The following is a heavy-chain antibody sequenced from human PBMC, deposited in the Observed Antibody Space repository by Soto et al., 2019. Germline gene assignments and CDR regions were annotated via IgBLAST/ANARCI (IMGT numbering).Heavy chain of an antibody. CDR2: INSDGSST. Sequence: EVQLVESGGDLVQPGGSLRLACAASGFTFSSYWMHWVRQAPGKGLVWVSRINSDGSSTSYANSVKGRLTISRDNAKNTLYLQMNSMSAEDKAVYYCARNWFDPWGQGTLVTVSS. V-gene: IGHV3-74*01. CDR3: ARNWFDP. J-gene: IGHJ5*02. CDR1: GFTFSSYW.